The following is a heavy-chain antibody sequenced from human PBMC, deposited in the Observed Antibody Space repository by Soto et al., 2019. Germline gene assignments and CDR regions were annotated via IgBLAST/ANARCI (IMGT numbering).Heavy chain of an antibody. V-gene: IGHV3-33*01. CDR1: GFTFSSYG. J-gene: IGHJ6*02. D-gene: IGHD3-3*01. CDR2: IWYDGSNK. CDR3: ARDLAPPAYYDFWSGYFLPLKSDYYGMDV. Sequence: GGSLRLSCAASGFTFSSYGMHWVRQAPGKGLEWVAVIWYDGSNKYYADSVKGRFTISRDNSKNTLYLQMNSLRAEDTAVYYCARDLAPPAYYDFWSGYFLPLKSDYYGMDVWGQGTTVTVSS.